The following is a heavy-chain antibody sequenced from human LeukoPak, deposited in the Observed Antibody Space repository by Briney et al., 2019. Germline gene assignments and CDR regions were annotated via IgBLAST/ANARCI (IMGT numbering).Heavy chain of an antibody. V-gene: IGHV4-34*01. CDR3: ARLSVSLNAFDM. CDR2: IYNRGST. J-gene: IGHJ3*02. D-gene: IGHD3-16*02. CDR1: GGAFSGYY. Sequence: SGTLSLTCAVYGGAFSGYYWSWIRQPPGKGLEWIGNIYNRGSTYSNVPLHSRVTISLDTSNNQFSLKLNSVTAADTAVYYCARLSVSLNAFDMWGQGTMVTVSS.